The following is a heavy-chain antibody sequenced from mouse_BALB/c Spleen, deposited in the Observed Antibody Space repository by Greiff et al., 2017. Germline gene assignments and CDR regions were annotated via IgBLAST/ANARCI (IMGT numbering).Heavy chain of an antibody. CDR1: GFTFSSYA. CDR2: ISSGGSYT. V-gene: IGHV5-9-4*01. D-gene: IGHD2-12*01. CDR3: ANDIVTSTAYYAMDY. Sequence: EVKLLESGAGLVKPGGSLKLSCAASGFTFSSYAMSWVRQSPEKRLEWVAEISSGGSYTYYPDTVTGRFTVSRDNAKNTLYLEISRLRSGDTAMYYAANDIVTSTAYYAMDYWGQGTSVTVSS. J-gene: IGHJ4*01.